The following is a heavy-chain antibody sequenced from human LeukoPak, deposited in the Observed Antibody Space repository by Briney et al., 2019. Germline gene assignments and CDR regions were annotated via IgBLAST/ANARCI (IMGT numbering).Heavy chain of an antibody. Sequence: PVGSLRLSCAASGFTYSSYWMSWVRQAPGKGLEGVAHIKQDGSGKYYVDSVKGRFTISRDKAKNFLYLQVNSLRAEYTAVYYCSVVVIDYWGQGTLVTVSS. CDR2: IKQDGSGK. D-gene: IGHD3-22*01. CDR1: GFTYSSYW. CDR3: SVVVIDY. V-gene: IGHV3-7*01. J-gene: IGHJ4*02.